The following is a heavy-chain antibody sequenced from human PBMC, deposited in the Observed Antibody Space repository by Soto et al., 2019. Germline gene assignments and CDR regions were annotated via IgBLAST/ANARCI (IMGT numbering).Heavy chain of an antibody. Sequence: PGGSLRLSCAASGFTVSSNYMSWVRQAPGKGLEWVSVIYSGGSTYYADSVKGRFTISRDNSKNTLYLQMNSLRAEDTTLYYCARDAISSSWPTNWFDPWGQGTLVTVSS. V-gene: IGHV3-53*05. CDR1: GFTVSSNY. J-gene: IGHJ5*02. CDR3: ARDAISSSWPTNWFDP. D-gene: IGHD6-13*01. CDR2: IYSGGST.